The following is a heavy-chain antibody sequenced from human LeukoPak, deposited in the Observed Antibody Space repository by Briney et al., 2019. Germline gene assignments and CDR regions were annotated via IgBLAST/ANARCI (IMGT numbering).Heavy chain of an antibody. CDR1: GDSISTSKSY. CDR2: IYYTGST. V-gene: IGHV4-61*01. D-gene: IGHD3-16*01. CDR3: ARGVGDPGYVYYYYMDV. Sequence: SETLSLTCTVSGDSISTSKSYWSWIRQPPGKGLEWIGYIYYTGSTNYNPSLKSRVTISVDTSKNQFSLKLSSVTAADTAVYYCARGVGDPGYVYYYYMDVWGKGTTVTISS. J-gene: IGHJ6*03.